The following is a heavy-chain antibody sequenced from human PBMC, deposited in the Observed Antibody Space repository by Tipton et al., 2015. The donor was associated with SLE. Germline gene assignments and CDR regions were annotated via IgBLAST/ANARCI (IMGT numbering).Heavy chain of an antibody. CDR2: INHSGST. V-gene: IGHV4-34*01. CDR3: ARGGRGWLQSDDAFDI. Sequence: TLSLTCTVSGGSISSYYWSWIRQPPGKGLEWIGEINHSGSTNYNPSLKSRVTISVDTSKNQFSLKLSSVTAADTAVYYCARGGRGWLQSDDAFDIWGQGTMVTVSS. CDR1: GGSISSYY. D-gene: IGHD5-24*01. J-gene: IGHJ3*02.